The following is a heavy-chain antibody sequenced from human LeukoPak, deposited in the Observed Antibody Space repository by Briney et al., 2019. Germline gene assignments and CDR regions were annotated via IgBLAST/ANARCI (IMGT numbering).Heavy chain of an antibody. CDR3: AGLPAATPKLYYYYYMDV. CDR1: GGSISSGGYY. V-gene: IGHV4-30-2*01. J-gene: IGHJ6*03. D-gene: IGHD2-2*01. Sequence: SETLSLTCTVSGGSISSGGYYWSWIRQPPGKGLEWIGYIYHSGSTYYNPSLKSRVTISVDRSKNQFSLKLSSVTAADTAVYHCAGLPAATPKLYYYYYMDVWGKGTTVTVSS. CDR2: IYHSGST.